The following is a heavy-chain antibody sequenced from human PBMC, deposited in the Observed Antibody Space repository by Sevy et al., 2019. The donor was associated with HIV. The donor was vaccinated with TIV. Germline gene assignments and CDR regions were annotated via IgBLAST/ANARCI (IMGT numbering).Heavy chain of an antibody. Sequence: ASVKVSCKASGYTFTSCDINWVRQATGQGLEWMGWMNPNSGNTGYAQKFQGRVTMTRNTSISTAYMELSSLRSEDTAVYYCARGRLTGIGFDYWGQGTLVTVSS. V-gene: IGHV1-8*01. J-gene: IGHJ4*02. CDR3: ARGRLTGIGFDY. D-gene: IGHD7-27*01. CDR1: GYTFTSCD. CDR2: MNPNSGNT.